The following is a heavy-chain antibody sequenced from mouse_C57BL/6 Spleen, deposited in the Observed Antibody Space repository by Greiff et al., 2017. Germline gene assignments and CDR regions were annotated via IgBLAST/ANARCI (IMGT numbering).Heavy chain of an antibody. CDR2: IHPNSGST. Sequence: VQLQQPGAELVKPGASVKLSCKASGYTFTSYWMHWVKQRPGQGLEWIGMIHPNSGSTNYNEKFKSKATLTVDKSSSTAYMQLSSLTSEDSAVYYCARSVYYPYAMDYWGQGTSVTVSS. V-gene: IGHV1-64*01. CDR1: GYTFTSYW. CDR3: ARSVYYPYAMDY. D-gene: IGHD1-1*01. J-gene: IGHJ4*01.